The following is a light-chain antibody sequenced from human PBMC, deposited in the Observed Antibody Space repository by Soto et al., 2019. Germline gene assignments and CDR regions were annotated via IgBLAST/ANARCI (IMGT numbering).Light chain of an antibody. V-gene: IGLV2-14*01. Sequence: QSALTQPASVSGSPGQSITISCTGSSSDVGAYRYVSWFQQHPGRAPKLIIYEVSNRPSGVSDRFSGSKSGNTASLTISGLKAEDEADYHCSSYTTTNAWVFGGGTKLTVL. CDR2: EVS. CDR3: SSYTTTNAWV. J-gene: IGLJ3*02. CDR1: SSDVGAYRY.